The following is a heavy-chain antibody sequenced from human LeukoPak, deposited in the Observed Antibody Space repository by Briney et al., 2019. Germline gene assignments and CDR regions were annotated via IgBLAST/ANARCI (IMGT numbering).Heavy chain of an antibody. D-gene: IGHD5-24*01. V-gene: IGHV4-59*01. CDR2: ISDSGST. CDR1: GDSISSYY. J-gene: IGHJ4*02. Sequence: PSETLSLTCTVSGDSISSYYWSWIRQPPGKGLEWIGYISDSGSTNYSPSLKSRVTISVDTSKNQFSLKLSSVTAADTAVYYCARGGWLQTNDYWGQGTPVTVSS. CDR3: ARGGWLQTNDY.